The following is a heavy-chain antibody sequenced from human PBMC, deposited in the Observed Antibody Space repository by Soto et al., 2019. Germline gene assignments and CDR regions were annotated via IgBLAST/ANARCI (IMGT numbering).Heavy chain of an antibody. CDR1: GFTFSSYA. D-gene: IGHD3-10*01. V-gene: IGHV3-23*01. CDR2: ITGGGGDT. Sequence: PGGSLRLSCAASGFTFSSYAMSWVRQAPGKGLEWVSAITGGGGDTYSADSVKGRFTISRDNSENTLYLQMSSLRAEDTAVYYCARAASNYFASGSFLPYYMDVWGKGTTVTVSS. J-gene: IGHJ6*03. CDR3: ARAASNYFASGSFLPYYMDV.